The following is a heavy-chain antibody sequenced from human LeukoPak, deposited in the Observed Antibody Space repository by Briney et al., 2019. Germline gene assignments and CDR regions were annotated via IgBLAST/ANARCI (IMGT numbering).Heavy chain of an antibody. CDR1: GGSFSGYY. V-gene: IGHV4-34*01. J-gene: IGHJ6*04. D-gene: IGHD2-2*01. CDR3: ARSRPGHIVVVPAAIGLDV. CDR2: INHSGST. Sequence: SETLSLTCAVYGGSFSGYYWSWMRQPPGKGLEWIGEINHSGSTNYNPSLKRRVTISVDPSKNQFSLKVRSVNAPDTAVYYCARSRPGHIVVVPAAIGLDVWGKGTTVTVSS.